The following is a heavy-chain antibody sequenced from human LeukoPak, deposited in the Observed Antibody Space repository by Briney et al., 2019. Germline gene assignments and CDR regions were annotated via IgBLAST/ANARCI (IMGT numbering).Heavy chain of an antibody. CDR1: GYSFTSYW. J-gene: IGHJ6*02. Sequence: GESLKISCKGSGYSFTSYWIGWVRQMPGKGLEWMGIIYPGDSDTRYSPSFQGQVTISADKSISTAYLQWSSLKASDTAMYYCAGHTVAGDGVNYYYYGMDVWGQGTTVTVSS. V-gene: IGHV5-51*01. CDR2: IYPGDSDT. D-gene: IGHD6-19*01. CDR3: AGHTVAGDGVNYYYYGMDV.